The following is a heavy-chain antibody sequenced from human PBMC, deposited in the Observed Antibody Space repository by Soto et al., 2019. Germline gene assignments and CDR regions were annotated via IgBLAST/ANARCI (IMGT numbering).Heavy chain of an antibody. CDR3: ARGVRFDP. CDR1: GCSISSYY. Sequence: VQLQESGPGLVKPSETLSLTCTVSGCSISSYYWSWIRQPPGKGLEWIGYIYYSGSTNYNPSLKSRVTISVDTSKNQFSLKRSSVTAADTAVYYCARGVRFDPWGQGTLVTVSS. J-gene: IGHJ5*02. V-gene: IGHV4-59*01. CDR2: IYYSGST.